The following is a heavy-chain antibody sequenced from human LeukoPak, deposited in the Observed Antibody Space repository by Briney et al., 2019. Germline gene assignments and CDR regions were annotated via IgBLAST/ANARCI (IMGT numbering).Heavy chain of an antibody. V-gene: IGHV3-30*14. J-gene: IGHJ6*02. Sequence: GRSLRLSCAASGFTFSSYAMHWVRQAPGKGLEWVAVISYDGSNKYYADSVKGRFTISRDNSKNTLYLQMNSLRAEDTAVYYCARGYYGDYISFYYYYGMDVWGQGTTVTVPS. CDR3: ARGYYGDYISFYYYYGMDV. CDR2: ISYDGSNK. D-gene: IGHD4-17*01. CDR1: GFTFSSYA.